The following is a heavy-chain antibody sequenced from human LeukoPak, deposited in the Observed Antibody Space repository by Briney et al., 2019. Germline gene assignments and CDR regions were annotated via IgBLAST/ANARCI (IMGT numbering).Heavy chain of an antibody. V-gene: IGHV3-7*01. J-gene: IGHJ4*02. CDR2: IKQDGSER. CDR3: AREVHPAAAEDY. Sequence: AGSLRLSCAASGFTFSSNWMSWVRQPQGKGLEWVASIKQDGSERHYVDSVKGRFTISRDNTKNSLFLQMNSLRAEDTAVYYCAREVHPAAAEDYWGQGTLVTVSP. D-gene: IGHD6-13*01. CDR1: GFTFSSNW.